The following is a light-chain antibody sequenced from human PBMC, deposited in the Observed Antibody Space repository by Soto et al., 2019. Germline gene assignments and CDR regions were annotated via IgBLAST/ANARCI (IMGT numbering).Light chain of an antibody. CDR1: SSNIGAGYD. V-gene: IGLV1-40*01. CDR3: AAWDDSLSGFYV. J-gene: IGLJ1*01. CDR2: GNI. Sequence: QSVLTQPPSVSGAPGQRVTISCTGSSSNIGAGYDVHWYQQRPGTAPKLLIFGNINRPSGVPDRFSGSKSGTSASLAISGLRSEDEADYYCAAWDDSLSGFYVFGTGTKLTVL.